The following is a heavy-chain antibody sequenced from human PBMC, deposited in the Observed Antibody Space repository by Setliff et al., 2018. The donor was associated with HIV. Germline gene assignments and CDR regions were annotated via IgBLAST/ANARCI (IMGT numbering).Heavy chain of an antibody. CDR3: ATLRINRDGSPVY. V-gene: IGHV1-69*06. CDR2: IIPIFGTA. CDR1: GGTFSSYA. D-gene: IGHD5-12*01. J-gene: IGHJ4*02. Sequence: SVKVSCKASGGTFSSYAISWVRQAPGQGLEWMGGIIPIFGTANYAQKFQGRVTITADKFTSTAYMELSSLRSEDTAVYYCATLRINRDGSPVYWGQGTLVTVSS.